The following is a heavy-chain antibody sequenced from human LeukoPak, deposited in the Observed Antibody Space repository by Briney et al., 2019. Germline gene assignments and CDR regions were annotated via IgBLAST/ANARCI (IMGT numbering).Heavy chain of an antibody. CDR3: ARDRAGYLH. CDR1: GFTFSNYA. D-gene: IGHD6-13*01. V-gene: IGHV3-48*01. Sequence: TGGSLRLSCAASGFTFSNYAMNWVRQAPGKGLEWVSYISSSSTSTIYYADSVKGRFTISRDNSKNTLYLQMNSLRAEDTAVYYCARDRAGYLHWGQGTLVTVSS. J-gene: IGHJ4*02. CDR2: ISSSSTSTI.